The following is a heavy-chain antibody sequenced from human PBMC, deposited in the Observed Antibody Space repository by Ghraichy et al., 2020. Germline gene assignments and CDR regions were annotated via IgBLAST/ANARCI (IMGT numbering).Heavy chain of an antibody. CDR1: GYSFTSYW. J-gene: IGHJ4*02. CDR3: ARRGYCSGGSCFLFDY. Sequence: GESLNISCKGSGYSFTSYWIGWVRQMPGKGLEWMGIIYPGDSDTRYSPSFQGQVTISADKSISTAYLQWSSLKASDTAMYYCARRGYCSGGSCFLFDYWGQGTLVTVSS. D-gene: IGHD2-15*01. V-gene: IGHV5-51*01. CDR2: IYPGDSDT.